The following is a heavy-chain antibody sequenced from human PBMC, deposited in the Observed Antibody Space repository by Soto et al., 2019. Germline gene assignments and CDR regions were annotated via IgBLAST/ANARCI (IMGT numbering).Heavy chain of an antibody. Sequence: QVQLVQSGGEVKMPGASVKVSCKASGYTFTSYHITWVRQAPGQGLEWMGWISAYNGNTNYAQNFQGRVSMTTDSSTTTAYMELRNLRSDDTAVYYGARRTSSAWYFCDYWGLGTLVTFAS. CDR3: ARRTSSAWYFCDY. CDR1: GYTFTSYH. CDR2: ISAYNGNT. D-gene: IGHD6-19*01. J-gene: IGHJ4*02. V-gene: IGHV1-18*01.